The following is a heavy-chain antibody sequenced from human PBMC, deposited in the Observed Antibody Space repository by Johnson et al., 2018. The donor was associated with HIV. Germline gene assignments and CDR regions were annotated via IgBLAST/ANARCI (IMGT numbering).Heavy chain of an antibody. J-gene: IGHJ3*02. CDR3: ARAGQQWLADAFDI. V-gene: IGHV3-30-3*01. CDR2: ISYDGSNK. Sequence: QVQLVESGGGVVQPGRSLRLSCAASGFTFSSYAMHWVRQAPGKGLEWVAVISYDGSNKYYADSVKGRFTISRYHSKNTLYLQMNSRKAEDTAVYYCARAGQQWLADAFDIWGQGTMVTVSS. CDR1: GFTFSSYA. D-gene: IGHD6-19*01.